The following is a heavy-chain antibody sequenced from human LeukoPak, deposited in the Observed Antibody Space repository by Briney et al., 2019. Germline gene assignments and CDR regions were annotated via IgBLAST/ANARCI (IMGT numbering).Heavy chain of an antibody. CDR1: GYSISSGYY. CDR2: IYHSGST. J-gene: IGHJ4*02. D-gene: IGHD2-2*01. Sequence: SETLSLTCTVSGYSISSGYYWGWIRQPPGKGLEWIGSIYHSGSTYYNPSLKSRVTISVDTSKNQFSLKLSSVTAADTAVYYCARGTYCSSTSCQYYFDYWGQGTLVTVSS. V-gene: IGHV4-38-2*02. CDR3: ARGTYCSSTSCQYYFDY.